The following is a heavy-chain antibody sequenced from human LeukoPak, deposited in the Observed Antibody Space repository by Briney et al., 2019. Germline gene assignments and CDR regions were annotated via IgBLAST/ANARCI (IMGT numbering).Heavy chain of an antibody. D-gene: IGHD6-13*01. CDR2: INPNSGGT. CDR1: GYTFTGYY. V-gene: IGHV1-2*02. J-gene: IGHJ4*02. Sequence: ASVKVSCKASGYTFTGYYMHWVRQAPGQGLEWMGWINPNSGGTNYAQKFQGRVTMTRDTSISTAYMELSRLRSDDTAVYYCATSTAAGTWLDYWGQGTLVTVSS. CDR3: ATSTAAGTWLDY.